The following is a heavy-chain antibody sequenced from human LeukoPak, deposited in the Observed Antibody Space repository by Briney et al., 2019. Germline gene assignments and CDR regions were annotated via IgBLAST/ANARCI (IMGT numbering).Heavy chain of an antibody. Sequence: GGSLRLSCAASGFTFSSYSMNWVRQAPGKGLEWVSGINWNGGSTGYADSVKGRFTISRDNAKNSLYLQMDSLRAEDTAVYYCARDRYSGSYPLDYWGQGTLVTVSS. J-gene: IGHJ4*02. D-gene: IGHD1-26*01. CDR2: INWNGGST. V-gene: IGHV3-20*04. CDR1: GFTFSSYS. CDR3: ARDRYSGSYPLDY.